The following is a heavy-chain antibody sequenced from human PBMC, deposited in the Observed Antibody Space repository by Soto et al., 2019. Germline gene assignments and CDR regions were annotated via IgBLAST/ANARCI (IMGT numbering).Heavy chain of an antibody. J-gene: IGHJ4*02. CDR3: ARSPRRVDGKWYLDY. V-gene: IGHV4-4*02. CDR1: GDSFSSSNW. D-gene: IGHD2-15*01. CDR2: ILHTGHT. Sequence: QVQLQESGPGLVEPSGTLSLTCGVSGDSFSSSNWWTWVRQPPGKGLEWIGDILHTGHTGYSPSLRSRLTISIDSSKKEFSLTLTSVTATDTAIYYCARSPRRVDGKWYLDYWGQGVLVTVSS.